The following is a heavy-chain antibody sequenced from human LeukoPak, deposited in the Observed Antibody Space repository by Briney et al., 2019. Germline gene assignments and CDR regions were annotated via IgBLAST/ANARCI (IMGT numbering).Heavy chain of an antibody. CDR2: IYYSGTA. J-gene: IGHJ1*01. Sequence: SETLSLTCTVSGASISSSSSYWGWIRQPPGRGLEWIGTIYYSGTAYYNPSLKSRVTISVDTSKNQFSLKLSSVTAADTAVYYCARAAYDFWSGSLKYFQHWGQGTLVTVSS. V-gene: IGHV4-39*07. CDR1: GASISSSSSY. D-gene: IGHD3-3*01. CDR3: ARAAYDFWSGSLKYFQH.